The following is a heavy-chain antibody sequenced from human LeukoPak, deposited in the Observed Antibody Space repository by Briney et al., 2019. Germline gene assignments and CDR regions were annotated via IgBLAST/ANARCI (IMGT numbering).Heavy chain of an antibody. CDR2: IYYTEST. CDR1: GYSVSNTEFY. J-gene: IGHJ4*02. D-gene: IGHD3-9*01. CDR3: ARLSKGRYFDYIFDY. Sequence: SESLSLTCTVYGYSVSNTEFYWGWMREPLGRRLQLIGNIYYTESTYYNPSLNSRVTMSVDTSQNQISLKMTSVTAADTAVYYCARLSKGRYFDYIFDYWGQGTLVTVTS. V-gene: IGHV4-39*01.